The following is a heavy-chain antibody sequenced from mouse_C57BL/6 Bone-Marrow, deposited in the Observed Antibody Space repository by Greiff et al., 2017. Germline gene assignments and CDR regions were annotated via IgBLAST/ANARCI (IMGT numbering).Heavy chain of an antibody. CDR3: MRGWNFDY. Sequence: EVKLVESGGGLVQPKGSLTLSCAASGFSFNTYAMNWVRQAPGKGLEWVARIRSKSNNYATYYADSVKDRFTISRDDSESMLYLQMNNLKAEDTAMYYCMRGWNFDYWGQGTTLTVSS. CDR1: GFSFNTYA. CDR2: IRSKSNNYAT. J-gene: IGHJ2*01. V-gene: IGHV10-1*01. D-gene: IGHD2-3*01.